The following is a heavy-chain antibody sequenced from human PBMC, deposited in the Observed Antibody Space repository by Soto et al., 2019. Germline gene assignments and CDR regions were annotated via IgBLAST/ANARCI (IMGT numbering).Heavy chain of an antibody. CDR3: AGRYCSSTSCYRYYYYMDV. CDR1: GGSFSGYY. V-gene: IGHV4-34*01. D-gene: IGHD2-2*01. J-gene: IGHJ6*03. CDR2: INHSGST. Sequence: SETLSLTCAVYGGSFSGYYWSWIRQPPGKGLEWIGEINHSGSTNYNPSLKSRVTISVDTSKNQFSLKLSSVTAADTAVYYCAGRYCSSTSCYRYYYYMDVWGKGTTVTVSS.